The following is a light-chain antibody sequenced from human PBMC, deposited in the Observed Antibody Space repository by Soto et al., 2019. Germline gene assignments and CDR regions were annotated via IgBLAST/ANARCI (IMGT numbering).Light chain of an antibody. CDR3: QQYNSYLT. CDR1: QSISSW. CDR2: DAS. J-gene: IGKJ4*01. Sequence: DIQMTQSPSTLSASVGDRVTITCRASQSISSWLAWYQQKPGKAPKLLIYDASSLESGAPSRFSGSGSGTEFTLTISSLQPDDFATYYCQQYNSYLTFGGGTKVEIK. V-gene: IGKV1-5*01.